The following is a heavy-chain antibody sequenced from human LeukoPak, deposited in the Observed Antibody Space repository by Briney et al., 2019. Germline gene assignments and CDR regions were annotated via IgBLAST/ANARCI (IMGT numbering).Heavy chain of an antibody. CDR1: GGSFSGYY. V-gene: IGHV4-34*01. D-gene: IGHD3-9*01. CDR2: INHSGST. J-gene: IGHJ4*02. CDR3: ARHQLRYFD. Sequence: SETLSLTCAVYGGSFSGYYWSWIRQPPGKGLEWIGEINHSGSTNYNPSLKSRVTISVDTSKNQFSLKLSSVTAADTAMYYCARHQLRYFDWSQGTLVTVSS.